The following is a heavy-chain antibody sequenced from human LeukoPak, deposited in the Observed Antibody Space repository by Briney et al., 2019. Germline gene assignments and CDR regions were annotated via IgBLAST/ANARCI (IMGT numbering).Heavy chain of an antibody. Sequence: GASVKVSCKASGYTFTGYSIHWVRQAPGQGLEWMGWINPNSGGTNYAQKFQGRVTMTSDTSISTAYMELSRLRSDDTAVYYCARVNAGLRYFDWYYFDYWGQGTLVTVSS. CDR2: INPNSGGT. J-gene: IGHJ4*02. V-gene: IGHV1-2*02. CDR1: GYTFTGYS. D-gene: IGHD3-9*01. CDR3: ARVNAGLRYFDWYYFDY.